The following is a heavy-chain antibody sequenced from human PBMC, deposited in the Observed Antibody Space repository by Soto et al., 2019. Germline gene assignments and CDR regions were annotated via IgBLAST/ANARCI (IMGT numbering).Heavy chain of an antibody. V-gene: IGHV3-21*01. CDR2: ISSSSSYI. CDR1: AFTFRSYA. D-gene: IGHD4-17*01. Sequence: GGSLRLSCAASAFTFRSYAMNWVRQAPGKGLEWVSSISSSSSYIYYADSVKGRFTISRDNAKNSLYLQMNSLRDEDTAVYYCARDKGRWIHDYGDYGGDLWGRGTLVTVSS. CDR3: ARDKGRWIHDYGDYGGDL. J-gene: IGHJ2*01.